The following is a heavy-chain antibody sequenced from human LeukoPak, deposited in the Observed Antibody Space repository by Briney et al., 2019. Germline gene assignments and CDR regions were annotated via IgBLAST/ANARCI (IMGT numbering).Heavy chain of an antibody. V-gene: IGHV6-1*01. Sequence: SQTLSLTCAISGDSVSSNSAAWNWIRQSPSRGLEWLGRTYYKSKWYNDYAVSVKSLITINPDTSKNQFSLQLNSVSAEDTVVYYCERDDSFSGAYGEGGAFDIWGQGTMVTVSS. D-gene: IGHD3-10*01. CDR2: TYYKSKWYN. J-gene: IGHJ3*02. CDR3: ERDDSFSGAYGEGGAFDI. CDR1: GDSVSSNSAA.